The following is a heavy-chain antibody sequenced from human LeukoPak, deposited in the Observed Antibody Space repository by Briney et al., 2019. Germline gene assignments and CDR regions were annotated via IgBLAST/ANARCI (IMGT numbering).Heavy chain of an antibody. D-gene: IGHD3-22*01. V-gene: IGHV3-64D*09. CDR2: ISSNGGST. Sequence: GGSLRLSCSASGFTFSSYAMHWVCQAPGKGLEYVSAISSNGGSTYYADSVKGRFTISRDNSKNTLYLQMSSLRAEDTAVYYCVKPPYYYDSSGYFMMRAFDIWGQGTMVTVSS. CDR1: GFTFSSYA. J-gene: IGHJ3*02. CDR3: VKPPYYYDSSGYFMMRAFDI.